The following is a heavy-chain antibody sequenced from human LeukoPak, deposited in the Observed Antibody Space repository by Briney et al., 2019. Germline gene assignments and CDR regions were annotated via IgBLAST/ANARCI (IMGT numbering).Heavy chain of an antibody. Sequence: GGSLRLSCAASGFAFSNYAMSWIRQAPGKGPEWVSAISSSGDFTYYADSVKGRFTISRDNSKNTLYLQMNSLRAEDTAVYYCARDGKGLYRRYFQHWGQGTLVTVSS. J-gene: IGHJ1*01. V-gene: IGHV3-23*01. CDR3: ARDGKGLYRRYFQH. D-gene: IGHD2-8*01. CDR1: GFAFSNYA. CDR2: ISSSGDFT.